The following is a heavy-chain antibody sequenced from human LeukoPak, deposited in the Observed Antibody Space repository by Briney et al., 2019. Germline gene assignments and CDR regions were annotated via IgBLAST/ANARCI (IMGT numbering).Heavy chain of an antibody. CDR1: GASFNDYY. Sequence: SETLSFTCAVYGASFNDYYWSWIRHSPTKGLEWIGEVNHSGSAKYNPSLKSRVTISADKSKNQFFLRLSPVAAADSGVYYCARERASNNHDDWFDPWGQGTLVTVSS. V-gene: IGHV4-34*01. D-gene: IGHD1-1*01. CDR3: ARERASNNHDDWFDP. CDR2: VNHSGSA. J-gene: IGHJ5*02.